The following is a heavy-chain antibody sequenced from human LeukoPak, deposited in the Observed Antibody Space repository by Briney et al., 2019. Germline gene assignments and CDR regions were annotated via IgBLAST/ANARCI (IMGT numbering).Heavy chain of an antibody. V-gene: IGHV3-48*03. CDR1: GFTFSSYE. J-gene: IGHJ5*02. D-gene: IGHD6-19*01. CDR2: ISSSGSTI. CDR3: ARDPLGSTPESGWYNWFDP. Sequence: GGSLRLSCAASGFTFSSYEMNWVRQAPGKGLEWVSYISSSGSTIYYADSVKGRFTISRDNAKNSLYLQMNSLRAEDTAVYYCARDPLGSTPESGWYNWFDPWGQGTLVTVSS.